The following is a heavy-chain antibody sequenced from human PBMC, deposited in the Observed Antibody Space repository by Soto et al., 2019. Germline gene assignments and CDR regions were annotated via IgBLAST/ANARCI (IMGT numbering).Heavy chain of an antibody. V-gene: IGHV3-23*01. D-gene: IGHD3-22*01. J-gene: IGHJ3*02. Sequence: EVQLLESGGGLVQPGGSLRLSCAASGFTFSSYAMSWVRQAPGKGLEWVSAIRGSGGSTYYADSVKGRFTISRDNSKNTLYLQMNSLRAEDKAVYYCAKDAPLYDSIGHNIQQWNDFDIWGQGTMVTVSS. CDR1: GFTFSSYA. CDR3: AKDAPLYDSIGHNIQQWNDFDI. CDR2: IRGSGGST.